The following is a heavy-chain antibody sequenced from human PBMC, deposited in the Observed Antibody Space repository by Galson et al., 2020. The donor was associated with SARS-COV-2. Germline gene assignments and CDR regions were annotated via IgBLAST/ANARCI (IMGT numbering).Heavy chain of an antibody. Sequence: SETLSLTCTVSGGSISSYYWSWIRQPAGKGLEWIGRIYTSGSTNYNPSIKSRVTMSVDTSKNQFSLKLSSVTAADTAVYYCARDRDSSSWYPTNYGMDVWGQGTTVTVSS. CDR3: ARDRDSSSWYPTNYGMDV. D-gene: IGHD6-13*01. CDR2: IYTSGST. V-gene: IGHV4-4*07. J-gene: IGHJ6*02. CDR1: GGSISSYY.